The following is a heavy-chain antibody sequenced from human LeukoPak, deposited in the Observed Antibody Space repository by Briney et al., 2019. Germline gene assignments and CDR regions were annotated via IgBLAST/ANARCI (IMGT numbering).Heavy chain of an antibody. D-gene: IGHD3-22*01. CDR2: IWYDGSNK. V-gene: IGHV3-33*01. CDR1: GFTFSSYG. Sequence: WRSLRLSCAASGFTFSSYGMHWVRQAPGKGLEWVAVIWYDGSNKYYADSVKGRFTISRDNSKNTLYLQMNSLRAEDTAVYYCARDYYDSSGYLFDYWGQGTLVTVSS. CDR3: ARDYYDSSGYLFDY. J-gene: IGHJ4*02.